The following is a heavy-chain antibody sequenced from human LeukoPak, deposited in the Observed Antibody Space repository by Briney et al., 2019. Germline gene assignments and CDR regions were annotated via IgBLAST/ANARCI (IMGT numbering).Heavy chain of an antibody. CDR1: GYTFTSYA. V-gene: IGHV1-3*04. J-gene: IGHJ5*02. CDR2: INTGNGNT. D-gene: IGHD6-13*01. Sequence: GASVKVSCKASGYTFTSYAMHWVRQAPGQRLEWMGWINTGNGNTKYSQKFQGRVTITRDTSASTAYMELSSLRSEDTAVYYCARGVGLLAAADTPSDWFDPWGQGTLVTVSS. CDR3: ARGVGLLAAADTPSDWFDP.